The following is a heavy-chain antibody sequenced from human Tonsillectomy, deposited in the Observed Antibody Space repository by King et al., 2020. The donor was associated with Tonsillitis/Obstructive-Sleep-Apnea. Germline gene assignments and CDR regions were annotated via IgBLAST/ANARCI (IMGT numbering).Heavy chain of an antibody. V-gene: IGHV3-49*05. J-gene: IGHJ4*02. CDR3: TRGSWDQCSGGSCSTDY. CDR1: GFTFGDYA. CDR2: IRSKAYGGTT. Sequence: VQLVESGGGLVKPGRSLRLSCTASGFTFGDYAMSWFRQAPGKGLEWVGFIRSKAYGGTTEYAASVKGRFTISRDVSKSIAYLQMNSLKTEDTAVYYCTRGSWDQCSGGSCSTDYWGQGTRVTVSS. D-gene: IGHD2-15*01.